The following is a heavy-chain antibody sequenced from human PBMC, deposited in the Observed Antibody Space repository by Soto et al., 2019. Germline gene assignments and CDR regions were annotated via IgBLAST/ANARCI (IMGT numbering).Heavy chain of an antibody. CDR3: ARGSMNSNWNYYTYFDY. CDR1: GGSFSGYY. Sequence: SETLSLTCAVYGGSFSGYYWSWIRQPPGKGLEWIGEINHSGSTNYNPSLKSRVTISVDTSKNQFSLKLSSVTAADTAVYYCARGSMNSNWNYYTYFDYWGQGTLVTVSS. D-gene: IGHD1-7*01. CDR2: INHSGST. V-gene: IGHV4-34*01. J-gene: IGHJ4*02.